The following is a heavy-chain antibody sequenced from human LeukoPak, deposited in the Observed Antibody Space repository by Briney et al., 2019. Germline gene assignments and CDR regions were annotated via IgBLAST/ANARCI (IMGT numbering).Heavy chain of an antibody. CDR3: ARRDDFLNWFDP. J-gene: IGHJ5*02. CDR2: IYYSGST. V-gene: IGHV4-39*01. D-gene: IGHD3-3*01. Sequence: PSETLSLTCTVSGGSISSSSYYWGWIRQPPGKGLEWIGSIYYSGSTYYNPSLKSRVTISVETSKNQFSLKLSSVTAADTAVYYCARRDDFLNWFDPWGQGTLVTVSS. CDR1: GGSISSSSYY.